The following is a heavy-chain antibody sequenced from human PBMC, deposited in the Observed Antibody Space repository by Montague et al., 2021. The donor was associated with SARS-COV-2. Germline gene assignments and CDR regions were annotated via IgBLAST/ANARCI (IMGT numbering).Heavy chain of an antibody. V-gene: IGHV3-23*01. CDR2: ISGSGGST. Sequence: SLRLSCAASGFTFSSYAMSWVRQAPGKGLEWVSAISGSGGSTYYADSVKGRFTISRDNSKNTLYLQMNSPRAEDTAVYYCAKDGHYDFWSGYYFDYWGQGTLVTVSS. CDR1: GFTFSSYA. J-gene: IGHJ4*02. CDR3: AKDGHYDFWSGYYFDY. D-gene: IGHD3-3*01.